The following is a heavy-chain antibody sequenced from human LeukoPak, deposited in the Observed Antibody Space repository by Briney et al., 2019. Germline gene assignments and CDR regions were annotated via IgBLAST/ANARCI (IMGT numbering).Heavy chain of an antibody. D-gene: IGHD3-10*01. J-gene: IGHJ4*02. Sequence: GGSLRLSCAASGFTFSSYSMNWVRQAPGKGLEWVSYISSSSSTIYYADSVKGRFTISRDNSKNTLYLQMNSLRAEDTAVYYCAKTVWFGGGKETKYYFDYWGQGTLVTVSS. CDR1: GFTFSSYS. V-gene: IGHV3-48*01. CDR2: ISSSSSTI. CDR3: AKTVWFGGGKETKYYFDY.